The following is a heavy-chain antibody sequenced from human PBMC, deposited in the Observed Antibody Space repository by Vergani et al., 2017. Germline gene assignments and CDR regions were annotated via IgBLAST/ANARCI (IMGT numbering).Heavy chain of an antibody. Sequence: QVQLVQSGAEVKKPGSSVKVSCKASGGTFSSYTISWVRQAPGQGLEWMGRIIPILGIANYAQKFQGRVTITADKSTSTAYMELSSLRSEDTAVYSCARLVTYLQGGYFDLWGRGTLVTVSS. CDR2: IIPILGIA. CDR3: ARLVTYLQGGYFDL. D-gene: IGHD2-21*02. V-gene: IGHV1-69*02. J-gene: IGHJ2*01. CDR1: GGTFSSYT.